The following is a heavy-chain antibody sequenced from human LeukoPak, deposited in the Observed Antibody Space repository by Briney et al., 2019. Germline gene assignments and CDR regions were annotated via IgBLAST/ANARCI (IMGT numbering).Heavy chain of an antibody. CDR3: TTDSWNYSDY. Sequence: GGSLRLSCAASGFTFSNAWMSWVRQAPGKGLEWVRRIKSKSDGGTTDYAAPVKGRFTISRDDSKNTLYLQMNSLKTEDTAVYYCTTDSWNYSDYWGQGTLVTVSS. CDR1: GFTFSNAW. J-gene: IGHJ4*02. CDR2: IKSKSDGGTT. V-gene: IGHV3-15*01.